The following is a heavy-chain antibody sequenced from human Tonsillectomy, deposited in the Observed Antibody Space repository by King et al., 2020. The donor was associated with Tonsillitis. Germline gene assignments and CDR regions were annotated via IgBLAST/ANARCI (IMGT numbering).Heavy chain of an antibody. J-gene: IGHJ4*02. CDR1: GGTFSSFA. CDR3: AREDVAGGDY. D-gene: IGHD6-19*01. CDR2: IIPSFGKE. Sequence: QLVQSGAEVKKPGSSVKVSCKSSGGTFSSFAISWVRQAPVQGLEWMGVIIPSFGKENYAQKFQGRLTITADESTRTAYMELSSLRSEDTAVYYCAREDVAGGDYWGQGTLVTVSS. V-gene: IGHV1-69*01.